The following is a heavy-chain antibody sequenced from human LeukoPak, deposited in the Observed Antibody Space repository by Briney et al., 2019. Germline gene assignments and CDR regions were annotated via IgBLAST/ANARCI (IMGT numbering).Heavy chain of an antibody. CDR1: GYTFTGYY. V-gene: IGHV1-2*06. D-gene: IGHD2-2*01. Sequence: ASVKVSCKASGYTFTGYYMHWVRQAPGQGLEWMGRINPNSGGTNYAQKFQGRVTMTRDTSIRTAYMELSRLRSDDTAVYYCASGVVGSYAFDYWGQGTLVTVSS. J-gene: IGHJ4*02. CDR3: ASGVVGSYAFDY. CDR2: INPNSGGT.